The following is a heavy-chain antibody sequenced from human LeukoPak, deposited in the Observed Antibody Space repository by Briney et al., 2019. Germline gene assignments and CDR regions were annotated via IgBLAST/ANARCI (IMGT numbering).Heavy chain of an antibody. CDR3: AKDKYRGFGPFDY. CDR1: GFTFSSFA. V-gene: IGHV3-23*01. D-gene: IGHD3-10*01. CDR2: ISGSGGST. J-gene: IGHJ4*02. Sequence: GGSLRLSCSASGFTFSSFAMNWVRQAPGKGLEWVSGISGSGGSTYYADSVKGRFTISRDNSENTLYLQMNSLRAEDTAVYYCAKDKYRGFGPFDYWGQGTLVTVSS.